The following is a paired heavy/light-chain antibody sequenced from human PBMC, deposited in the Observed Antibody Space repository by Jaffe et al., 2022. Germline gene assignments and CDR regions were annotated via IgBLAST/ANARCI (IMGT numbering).Heavy chain of an antibody. Sequence: EVQLVESGGGLVQPGGSLRLSCAVSGFTFTNYWMAWVRQAPGKGLEWVANINQHGSEEHYVDSVRGRFTISRDNAKNSLYLQMNSLRAEDTAVYYCARDVAGALDFWGQGTRVTVSS. J-gene: IGHJ4*02. CDR3: ARDVAGALDF. CDR1: GFTFTNYW. D-gene: IGHD2-15*01. V-gene: IGHV3-7*05. CDR2: INQHGSEE.
Light chain of an antibody. CDR2: YKSDSDK. Sequence: QAVLTQPASLSASPGASASLTCTLRSGLNVGTCTMCWYQQKPGSPPQYLLRYKSDSDKDQGSGVPSRFSGSKDASANAGILLISEVQSEDEADYYCMIWYSGAWVVGGGTKLTVL. CDR3: MIWYSGAWV. CDR1: SGLNVGTCT. J-gene: IGLJ3*02. V-gene: IGLV5-45*01.